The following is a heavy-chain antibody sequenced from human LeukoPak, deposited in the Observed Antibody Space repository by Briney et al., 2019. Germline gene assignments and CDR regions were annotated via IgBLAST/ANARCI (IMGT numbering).Heavy chain of an antibody. Sequence: GGSLRLSCAASGXTFNTNWMHWVRQAPGKGLVWVSCINGDGSTTTYADSVKGRFTISRDNAMNTVYLQINNLRAEDTAVYYCARDRYYVPDNWGQGTLVTVSS. D-gene: IGHD3-10*02. CDR1: GXTFNTNW. CDR3: ARDRYYVPDN. V-gene: IGHV3-74*01. J-gene: IGHJ4*02. CDR2: INGDGSTT.